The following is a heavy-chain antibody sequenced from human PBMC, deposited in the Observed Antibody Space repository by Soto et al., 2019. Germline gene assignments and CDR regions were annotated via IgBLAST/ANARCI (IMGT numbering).Heavy chain of an antibody. J-gene: IGHJ6*02. D-gene: IGHD5-18*01. Sequence: QVQLVQSGAEVKKPGASVKVSCKASGYTFTSYGISWVRQAPGQGLEWMGWISAYNGNTNYAQKLQGRVTMTTDTSTSTAYMELRSMRSDDTAVYYCARGYRYGYRYYYYGMDVWGQGTTVTVSS. V-gene: IGHV1-18*01. CDR2: ISAYNGNT. CDR3: ARGYRYGYRYYYYGMDV. CDR1: GYTFTSYG.